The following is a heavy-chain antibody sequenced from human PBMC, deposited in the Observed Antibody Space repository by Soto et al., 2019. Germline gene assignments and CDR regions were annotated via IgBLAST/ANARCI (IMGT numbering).Heavy chain of an antibody. CDR3: EHMIEGAFFDH. V-gene: IGHV2-5*02. CDR1: GVSLSTSGMG. Sequence: SGPTLVNPTQTLTLTCTFSGVSLSTSGMGVGWIRQPPGKALEWLALVYWDDDKRYSPSLKSRLTITKDTSKNQVVLTMTYMDPVDTAKYYCEHMIEGAFFDHCGQGTLVTVYS. CDR2: VYWDDDK. J-gene: IGHJ4*02. D-gene: IGHD2-21*01.